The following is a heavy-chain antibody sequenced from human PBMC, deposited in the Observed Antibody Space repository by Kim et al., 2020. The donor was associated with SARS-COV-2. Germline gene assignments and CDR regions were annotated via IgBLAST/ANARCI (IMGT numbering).Heavy chain of an antibody. V-gene: IGHV1-2*02. CDR1: GYTFTGYY. Sequence: ASVKVSCKASGYTFTGYYMHWVRQAPGQGLEWMGWINPNSGGTNYAQKFQGRVTMTRDTSISTAYMELSRLRSDDTAVYYCARDRAGGSSWYLRAFDIWGQGTMVTVSS. J-gene: IGHJ3*02. D-gene: IGHD6-13*01. CDR3: ARDRAGGSSWYLRAFDI. CDR2: INPNSGGT.